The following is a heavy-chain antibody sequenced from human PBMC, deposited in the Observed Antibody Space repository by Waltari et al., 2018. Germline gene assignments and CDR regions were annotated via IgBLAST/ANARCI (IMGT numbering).Heavy chain of an antibody. Sequence: QITLKESGPTLVKPTQTLTLTCTFSGFSLSTSGVGVGWICQPPGKALEWLALIYWNDDKRYSPSLKSRLTITKDTSKNQVVLTMTNMDPVDTATYYCAHYDYGGNSGSHFDYWGQGTLVTVSS. J-gene: IGHJ4*02. D-gene: IGHD4-17*01. CDR1: GFSLSTSGVG. CDR3: AHYDYGGNSGSHFDY. V-gene: IGHV2-5*01. CDR2: IYWNDDK.